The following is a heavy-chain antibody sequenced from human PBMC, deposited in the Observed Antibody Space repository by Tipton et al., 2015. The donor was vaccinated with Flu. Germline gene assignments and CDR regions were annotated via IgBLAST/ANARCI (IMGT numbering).Heavy chain of an antibody. CDR1: GGSISSYTYY. Sequence: TLSLTCTVSGGSISSYTYYWGWFRQSPGTGLEWIGSIHYSGTTYYNPSLKSRVTMSIDTSKNQFSLKVTSVTAAGTAVYYCAKEGSYNILTNYYNKGVDPWGQGTLVIVSS. J-gene: IGHJ5*02. CDR2: IHYSGTT. D-gene: IGHD3-9*01. V-gene: IGHV4-39*07. CDR3: AKEGSYNILTNYYNKGVDP.